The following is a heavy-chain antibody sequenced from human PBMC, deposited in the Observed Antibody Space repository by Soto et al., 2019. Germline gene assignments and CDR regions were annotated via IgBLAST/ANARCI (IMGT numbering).Heavy chain of an antibody. CDR2: IFSIDEK. Sequence: QVTLKESGPVLVKPTETLTLTCIVSGFSLSDTTMGVSWIRQPPGKALEWLAHIFSIDEKSYSTSLQSRLTVSYDTSKSQVVLIMTNMDHVDTATYYCARVDYPDRERDFDCWGQGALVTVSS. CDR1: GFSLSDTTMG. D-gene: IGHD1-1*01. V-gene: IGHV2-26*01. J-gene: IGHJ4*02. CDR3: ARVDYPDRERDFDC.